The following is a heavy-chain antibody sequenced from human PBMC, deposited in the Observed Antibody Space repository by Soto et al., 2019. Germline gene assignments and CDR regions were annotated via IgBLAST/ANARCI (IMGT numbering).Heavy chain of an antibody. CDR1: GGTLSTYV. V-gene: IGHV1-69*01. CDR3: ARAPADTSDHVYFDR. J-gene: IGHJ2*01. D-gene: IGHD2-2*01. CDR2: IIPIFGSA. Sequence: QVQLVQSGAEVKKPGSSVKVSCKASGGTLSTYVLSWVRQAPGQGLEWMGGIIPIFGSANFAQNFQARVTFTATESTSTAYMELTSLRSEDKAVYSCARAPADTSDHVYFDRWGRGTLVTVAS.